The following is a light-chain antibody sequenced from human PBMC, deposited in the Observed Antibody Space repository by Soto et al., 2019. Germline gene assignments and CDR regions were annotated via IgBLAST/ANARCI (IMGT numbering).Light chain of an antibody. J-gene: IGLJ3*02. CDR3: AAWDDSLYGWV. Sequence: QSVLTQPPSASGTPGQRVTISCSGSSSNIGSNTVNWFQQRPGTAPKLLIYSNNQRPSGGPDRFSGSKSGTSASLAISGLQSEDEADYYCAAWDDSLYGWVFGGGTKLTVL. CDR1: SSNIGSNT. CDR2: SNN. V-gene: IGLV1-44*01.